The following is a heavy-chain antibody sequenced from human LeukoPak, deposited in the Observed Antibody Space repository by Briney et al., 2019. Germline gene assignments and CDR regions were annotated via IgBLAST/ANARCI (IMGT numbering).Heavy chain of an antibody. Sequence: GESLKISCKGSGYSFTNYWIGWVRQMPGKGLEWTGMIYPGDSDTRYRPSFQGQVTISADKSISTAYLQWSSLEASDTAMYFCARHGSSYFEPRYNWFDPWGQGTLVTVSS. CDR1: GYSFTNYW. CDR3: ARHGSSYFEPRYNWFDP. D-gene: IGHD3-9*01. V-gene: IGHV5-51*01. J-gene: IGHJ5*02. CDR2: IYPGDSDT.